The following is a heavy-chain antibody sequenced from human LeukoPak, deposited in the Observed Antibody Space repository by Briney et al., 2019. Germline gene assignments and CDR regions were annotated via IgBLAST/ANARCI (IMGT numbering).Heavy chain of an antibody. CDR2: IYHSGST. V-gene: IGHV4-30-2*01. CDR3: ARGGDYVFDY. CDR1: GGSISSGGYS. D-gene: IGHD4-17*01. J-gene: IGHJ4*02. Sequence: SQTLSLTCAVSGGSISSGGYSWSCIRQPPGKGLEWIGYIYHSGSTYYNPSLKSRVTISVDRSKNQFSLKLSAVTAADTAVYYCARGGDYVFDYWGQGTLVTVSS.